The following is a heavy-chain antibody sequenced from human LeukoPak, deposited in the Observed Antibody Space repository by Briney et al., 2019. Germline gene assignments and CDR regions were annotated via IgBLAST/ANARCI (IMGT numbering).Heavy chain of an antibody. CDR3: ATGGDTAMATSLDY. J-gene: IGHJ4*02. CDR2: FDPEDGET. CDR1: GYTLTELS. Sequence: GASVKVSCKVSGYTLTELSMHWVRQAPGKGLEWMGGFDPEDGETIYAQKFQGRVTMTEDTSTDTACMELSSLRSEDTAVYYCATGGDTAMATSLDYWGQGTLVTVSS. D-gene: IGHD5-18*01. V-gene: IGHV1-24*01.